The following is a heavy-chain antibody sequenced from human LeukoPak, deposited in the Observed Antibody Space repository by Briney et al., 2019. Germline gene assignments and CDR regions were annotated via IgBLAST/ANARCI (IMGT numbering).Heavy chain of an antibody. V-gene: IGHV4-59*12. CDR2: IYYSGST. Sequence: SQTLSLTCTVSGGSISSYYWSWIRQPPGKGLEWIGYIYYSGSTNYNPSLKSRVTMSVDTSKNQFSLKLSSVTAADTAVYYCARTKYGGTPSSNWFDPWGQGTLVTVSS. D-gene: IGHD4-23*01. CDR3: ARTKYGGTPSSNWFDP. CDR1: GGSISSYY. J-gene: IGHJ5*02.